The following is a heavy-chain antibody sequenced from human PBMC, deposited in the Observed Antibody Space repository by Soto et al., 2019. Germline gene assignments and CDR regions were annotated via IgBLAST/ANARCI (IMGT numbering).Heavy chain of an antibody. V-gene: IGHV3-74*01. CDR3: AILGWTSSLWYFDR. CDR1: GFTFSRYW. J-gene: IGHJ2*01. Sequence: GGSLRLSCAASGFTFSRYWMYWVRQAPGKGLVWVSRINGDGSSTTYADSVKGRFTISRDNANNTLHLQMNSLRAEDTGLYYYAILGWTSSLWYFDRWGRGTRGTV. CDR2: INGDGSST. D-gene: IGHD3-16*01.